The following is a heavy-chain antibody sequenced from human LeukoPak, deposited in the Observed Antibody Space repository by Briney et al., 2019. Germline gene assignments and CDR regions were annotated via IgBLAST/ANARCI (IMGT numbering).Heavy chain of an antibody. CDR2: INPNSGGT. J-gene: IGHJ4*02. D-gene: IGHD2-15*01. Sequence: ASVKVSCKASGYTFTGYYMHWVRQAPGQGLEWMGRINPNSGGTNYAQKFQGRVTMTTDTSTSTAYMELRSLRSDDTAVYYCARDARYCSGGSCYMFDYWGQGTLVTVSS. V-gene: IGHV1-2*06. CDR3: ARDARYCSGGSCYMFDY. CDR1: GYTFTGYY.